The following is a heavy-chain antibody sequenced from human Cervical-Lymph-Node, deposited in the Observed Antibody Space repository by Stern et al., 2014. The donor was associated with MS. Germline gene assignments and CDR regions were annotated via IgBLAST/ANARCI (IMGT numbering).Heavy chain of an antibody. CDR3: ARVAVANSVWYFDV. Sequence: QVQLQESGPGLVKPSETLSLTCTVSGYSISRGYFWGWIRQTPGKGLEWIGNIFHTGTTYYNPSLKSRAVLDMSQNQFSLSLNSVTAADTAVYFCARVAVANSVWYFDVWGRGTLVTVFS. D-gene: IGHD2-8*01. J-gene: IGHJ2*01. V-gene: IGHV4-38-2*02. CDR1: GYSISRGYF. CDR2: IFHTGTT.